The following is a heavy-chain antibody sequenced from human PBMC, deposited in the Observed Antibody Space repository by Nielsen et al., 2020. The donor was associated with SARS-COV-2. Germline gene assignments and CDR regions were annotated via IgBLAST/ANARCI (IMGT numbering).Heavy chain of an antibody. J-gene: IGHJ6*02. CDR2: INTNTGNP. CDR3: ARYDESYGMEV. D-gene: IGHD1-1*01. V-gene: IGHV7-4-1*02. Sequence: VRQAPGQGLEWMGWINTNTGNPTYAQGFTGRFVFSLDSSVSTAYLQISSLKAEDTAVFYCARYDESYGMEVWGQGTAVTVSS.